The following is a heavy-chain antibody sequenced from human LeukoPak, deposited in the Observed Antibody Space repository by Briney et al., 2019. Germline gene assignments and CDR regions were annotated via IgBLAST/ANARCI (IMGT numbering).Heavy chain of an antibody. CDR2: VSYDASKK. V-gene: IGHV3-30*18. CDR3: AKELRGYSFFEH. J-gene: IGHJ4*02. D-gene: IGHD5-18*01. Sequence: GRSLRLSCAASGFTFSSYGMHWVRQAPGKGLEWVAVVSYDASKKFYADSAKGRFTISRDNSKNTLSLQMNSLRPEDTAVYYCAKELRGYSFFEHWGQGSLVTVFS. CDR1: GFTFSSYG.